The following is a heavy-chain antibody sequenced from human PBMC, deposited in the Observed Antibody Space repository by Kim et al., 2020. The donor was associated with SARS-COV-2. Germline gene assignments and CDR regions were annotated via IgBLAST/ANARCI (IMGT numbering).Heavy chain of an antibody. V-gene: IGHV4-31*02. D-gene: IGHD3-3*02. CDR3: ARGGHFWGGYYAFIDYGMDV. J-gene: IGHJ6*02. Sequence: RVTISVDTSKNQFSLKLSSVTAADTAVYYCARGGHFWGGYYAFIDYGMDVWGQGTTVTVSS.